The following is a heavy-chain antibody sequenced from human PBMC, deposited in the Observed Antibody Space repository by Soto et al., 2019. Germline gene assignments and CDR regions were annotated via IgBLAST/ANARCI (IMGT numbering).Heavy chain of an antibody. CDR1: GFTFSSYS. Sequence: EVQLVESGGGLVQPGGSLRLSCAASGFTFSSYSMNWVRQAPGKGLEWVSYISSSSSTIYYADSVKGRFTISRDNAKKSLYLQMNSLRDEDTAVSYCASEDGSSFLRVPAYYGMDVWGQGTTVTVSS. CDR2: ISSSSSTI. CDR3: ASEDGSSFLRVPAYYGMDV. V-gene: IGHV3-48*02. D-gene: IGHD6-6*01. J-gene: IGHJ6*02.